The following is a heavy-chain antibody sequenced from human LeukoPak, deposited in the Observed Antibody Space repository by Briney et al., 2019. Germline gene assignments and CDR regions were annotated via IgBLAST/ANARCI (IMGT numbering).Heavy chain of an antibody. D-gene: IGHD2-2*01. CDR3: ARENTSPYYYYGMDV. J-gene: IGHJ6*02. V-gene: IGHV1-2*04. CDR2: TNSNSGGT. CDR1: GYTFTGYY. Sequence: ASVKVSCKASGYTFTGYYMHWVRQAPGQGLEWMGWTNSNSGGTNYAQKFQGWVTMTRDTSISTAYMELSRLRSDDTAVYYCARENTSPYYYYGMDVWGQGTTVTVSS.